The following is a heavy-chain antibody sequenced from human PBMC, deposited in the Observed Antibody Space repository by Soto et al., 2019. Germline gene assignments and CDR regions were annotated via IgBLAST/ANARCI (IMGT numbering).Heavy chain of an antibody. CDR3: AIVTVRSTSARLYYLY. V-gene: IGHV6-1*01. J-gene: IGHJ4*02. CDR1: GDSVSSDSAA. Sequence: SQALSLTCAISGDSVSSDSAAWNWFRQSPSRGLEWLGRTYYRSKWYNDYAVSVKSRITINPDTSKNQFSLQLNSVTPEDTAVYYCAIVTVRSTSARLYYLYWGQATLVTVS. D-gene: IGHD2-2*01. CDR2: TYYRSKWYN.